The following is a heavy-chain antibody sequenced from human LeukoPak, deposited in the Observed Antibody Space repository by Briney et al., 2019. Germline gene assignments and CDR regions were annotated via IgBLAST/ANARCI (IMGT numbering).Heavy chain of an antibody. D-gene: IGHD6-13*01. CDR2: INHSGST. CDR3: ARRIAAAGTRPFHY. Sequence: SETLSLTCAVYGGSFSGYYWSWIRQPPGKGLEWIGEINHSGSTNYNPSLKSRVTISVDTSKNQLSLKLSSVTAADTAVYYCARRIAAAGTRPFHYWGQGTLVTVSS. CDR1: GGSFSGYY. J-gene: IGHJ4*02. V-gene: IGHV4-34*01.